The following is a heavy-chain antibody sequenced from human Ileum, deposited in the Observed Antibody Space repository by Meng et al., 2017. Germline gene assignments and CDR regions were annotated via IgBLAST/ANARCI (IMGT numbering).Heavy chain of an antibody. Sequence: QVQLQESGPDLVKPSETLSLTCAVSGGSIESNNWWTWIRQPPGQGLEWIGEVYHSGSTHYNPSLQSRVTISIDNSKNRFSLSLNSVTAADTAIYYCARADYVRYFDLWGRGTLVTVSS. J-gene: IGHJ2*01. D-gene: IGHD3-10*02. CDR1: GGSIESNNW. CDR3: ARADYVRYFDL. V-gene: IGHV4-4*02. CDR2: VYHSGST.